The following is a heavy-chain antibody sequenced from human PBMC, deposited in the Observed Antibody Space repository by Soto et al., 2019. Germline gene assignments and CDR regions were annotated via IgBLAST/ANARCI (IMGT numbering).Heavy chain of an antibody. J-gene: IGHJ3*02. V-gene: IGHV4-4*02. CDR2: IYHSGST. CDR1: GGSISSINW. CDR3: ARGDCSGGSCYSVDI. Sequence: QVQLQESGPGLVKPSGTLSLTCAVSGGSISSINWWSWVRQPPGKGLEWIGGIYHSGSTNYNPSLKSRGTISVDKSKNQFALKLSSVTAADTAVYYCARGDCSGGSCYSVDIWGQGTMVTVSS. D-gene: IGHD2-15*01.